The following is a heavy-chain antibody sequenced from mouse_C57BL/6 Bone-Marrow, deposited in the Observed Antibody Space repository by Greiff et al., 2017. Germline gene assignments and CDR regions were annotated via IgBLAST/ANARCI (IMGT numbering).Heavy chain of an antibody. Sequence: QVQLQQPGAELVKPGASVKLSCKASGYTFTSYWMHWVKQRPGQGLEWIGEINPSNGRTNYNEKFKSKATLTVDKSSSTAYMQLSSLTSEDPAVYYCAVSTMITTWFAYWGQGTLVTVSA. V-gene: IGHV1S81*02. CDR2: INPSNGRT. CDR3: AVSTMITTWFAY. D-gene: IGHD2-4*01. CDR1: GYTFTSYW. J-gene: IGHJ3*01.